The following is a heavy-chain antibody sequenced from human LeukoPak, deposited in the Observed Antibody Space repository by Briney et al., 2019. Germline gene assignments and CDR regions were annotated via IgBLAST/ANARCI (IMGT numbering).Heavy chain of an antibody. D-gene: IGHD3-10*01. J-gene: IGHJ5*02. CDR3: ARGRMVRGVTWWFDP. Sequence: ASVKVSCKASGYTFTSYDINWVRQATGQGLEWMGWMNPNSGNTGYAQKFQGRVTMTRNTSISTAYMELSSLRSGDTAVYYCARGRMVRGVTWWFDPWGQGTLVTVSS. CDR1: GYTFTSYD. V-gene: IGHV1-8*01. CDR2: MNPNSGNT.